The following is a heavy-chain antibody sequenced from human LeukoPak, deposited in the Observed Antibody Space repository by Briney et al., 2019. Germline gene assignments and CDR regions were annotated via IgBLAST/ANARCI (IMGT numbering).Heavy chain of an antibody. J-gene: IGHJ4*02. D-gene: IGHD6-25*01. CDR1: GFRFSDYW. V-gene: IGHV3-74*01. CDR3: ARGGYSGSYYRFS. CDR2: TSNDGSDT. Sequence: GGSLRLSCAASGFRFSDYWMHWVRQGPGKGPEWLSRTSNDGSDTFYADAAKGRFTASRDNAKNTVYLQVTNVRPEDTAVYFCARGGYSGSYYRFSWGQGTLVTVAS.